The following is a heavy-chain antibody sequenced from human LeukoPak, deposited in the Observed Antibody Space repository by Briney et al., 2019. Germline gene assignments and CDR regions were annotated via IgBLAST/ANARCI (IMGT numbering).Heavy chain of an antibody. V-gene: IGHV4-34*01. Sequence: PSETLSLTCAVYGGSFSGYYWSWIRQPPGKGLEWIGEINHSGSTNYNPSLKSRVTISVDTSKNQFSLKLSSVTAADTAVYYCARERFLEWLLFDYWGQGTLVTVSS. CDR3: ARERFLEWLLFDY. CDR2: INHSGST. J-gene: IGHJ4*02. CDR1: GGSFSGYY. D-gene: IGHD3-3*01.